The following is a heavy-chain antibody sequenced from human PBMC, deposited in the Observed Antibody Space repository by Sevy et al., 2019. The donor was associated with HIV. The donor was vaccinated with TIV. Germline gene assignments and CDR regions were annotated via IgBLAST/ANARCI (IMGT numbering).Heavy chain of an antibody. CDR1: GYTFTGYY. J-gene: IGHJ1*01. CDR3: ATDYYDSSGYHFQH. Sequence: ASVKVSCKASGYTFTGYYMHWVRQAPGQGLEWMGWINPNSGGTNYAQKFQGRVTMTRDTSISTAYMELSRLRSDDTAVYYCATDYYDSSGYHFQHWGQGTLVTVSS. CDR2: INPNSGGT. D-gene: IGHD3-22*01. V-gene: IGHV1-2*02.